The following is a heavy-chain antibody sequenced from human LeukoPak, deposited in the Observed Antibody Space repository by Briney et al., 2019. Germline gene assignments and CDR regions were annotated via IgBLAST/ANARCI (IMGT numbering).Heavy chain of an antibody. CDR3: ARDPSGCSSTSCSTGWFDP. V-gene: IGHV3-30-3*01. CDR1: GFTFSSYA. J-gene: IGHJ5*02. CDR2: ISYDGSNK. Sequence: GGSLRLSCAASGFTFSSYAMHWVRQAPGKGLEWVAVISYDGSNKYYADSVKGRFTISRDNSKNTLYLQMNSLRAEDTAVYYCARDPSGCSSTSCSTGWFDPWGQGTLVTVSS. D-gene: IGHD2-2*01.